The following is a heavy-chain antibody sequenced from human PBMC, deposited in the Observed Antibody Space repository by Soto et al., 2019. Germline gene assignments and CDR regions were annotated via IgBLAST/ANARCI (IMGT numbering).Heavy chain of an antibody. Sequence: ASVKVSCKASGGTFSSYAISWVRQAPGQGLEWMGGIIPIFGTANYAQKFQGRVTITADESTSTAYMELSSLRSEDTAVYYCARDVQWELSTDAFDIWGQGTMVTVSS. D-gene: IGHD1-26*01. CDR3: ARDVQWELSTDAFDI. V-gene: IGHV1-69*13. CDR2: IIPIFGTA. J-gene: IGHJ3*02. CDR1: GGTFSSYA.